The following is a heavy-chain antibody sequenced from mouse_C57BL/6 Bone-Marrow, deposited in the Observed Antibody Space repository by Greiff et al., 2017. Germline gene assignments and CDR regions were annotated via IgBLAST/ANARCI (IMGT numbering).Heavy chain of an antibody. J-gene: IGHJ2*01. CDR1: GYTFTSYG. Sequence: VKLQESGAELARPGASVKLSCKASGYTFTSYGISWVKQRTGQGLEWIGEIYPRSGNTYYNETFKGKATLTADKSSSTAYMELRSLTSEDSAVYFCARVGYYPFDYWGQGTTLTVSS. V-gene: IGHV1-81*01. CDR2: IYPRSGNT. D-gene: IGHD2-3*01. CDR3: ARVGYYPFDY.